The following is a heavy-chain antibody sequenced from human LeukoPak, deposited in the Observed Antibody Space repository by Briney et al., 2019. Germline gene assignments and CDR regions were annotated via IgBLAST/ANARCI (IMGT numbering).Heavy chain of an antibody. J-gene: IGHJ4*02. V-gene: IGHV1-18*01. Sequence: ASVKVSCKASGYTFTSYGISWVRQAPGQGLEWMGWISAYNGNTNYAQKFQGRVTMTRNTSISTAYMELSSLRSEDTAVYYCARVEPPGYGDYWGQGTLVTVSS. CDR3: ARVEPPGYGDY. D-gene: IGHD6-13*01. CDR2: ISAYNGNT. CDR1: GYTFTSYG.